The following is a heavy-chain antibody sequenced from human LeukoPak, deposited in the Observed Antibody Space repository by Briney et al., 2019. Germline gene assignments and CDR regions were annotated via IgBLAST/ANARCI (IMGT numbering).Heavy chain of an antibody. CDR3: GRGPGSGWPLDR. D-gene: IGHD6-19*01. Sequence: PGGSLRLAWAASGVIVSRNFMSWVRQAPGKGLQWVAIMYAGGTTDYSDSVRGRFHISRDSSNNTLSLQVNSLRAEDTAVYYCGRGPGSGWPLDRWGQGALVTVSS. V-gene: IGHV3-53*01. CDR1: GVIVSRNF. CDR2: MYAGGTT. J-gene: IGHJ5*02.